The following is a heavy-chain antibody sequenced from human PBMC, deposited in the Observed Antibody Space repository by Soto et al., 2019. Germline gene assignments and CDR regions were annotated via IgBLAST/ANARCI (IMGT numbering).Heavy chain of an antibody. V-gene: IGHV3-23*01. D-gene: IGHD4-17*01. J-gene: IGHJ3*02. Sequence: GGSLRLSCAAAGFTLSNYDMNWVRQAPGNPLPCLSPFSSTPAYTSYAVSVRCRFTISRYNSMNALYLQMNSLRVEDTAVSYCAPPRGYGVFDAYDIWGQGTMVTVSS. CDR2: FSSTPAYT. CDR3: APPRGYGVFDAYDI. CDR1: GFTLSNYD.